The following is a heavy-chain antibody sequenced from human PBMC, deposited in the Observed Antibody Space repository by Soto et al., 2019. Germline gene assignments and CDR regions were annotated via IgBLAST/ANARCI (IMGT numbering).Heavy chain of an antibody. Sequence: EVQLVESEGGLVQPGGSLRLSCAASGFTFSSYWMHWVRQAPGKGLVWVSRISSDGSSTSYADSVKGRFTISRDNAKNTLYLQMNSLRAEDTAVYYCAVAVAGPTAIGYWGQGTLVTVSS. V-gene: IGHV3-74*01. D-gene: IGHD6-19*01. CDR1: GFTFSSYW. J-gene: IGHJ4*02. CDR3: AVAVAGPTAIGY. CDR2: ISSDGSST.